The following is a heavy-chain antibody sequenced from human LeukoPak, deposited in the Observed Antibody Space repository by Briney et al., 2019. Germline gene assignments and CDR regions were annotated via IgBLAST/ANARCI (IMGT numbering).Heavy chain of an antibody. CDR3: AKPYRVLRGAFDI. Sequence: GGSLRLSCAASGFAFSSFAMSWVRQAPGKGREWVASISGRGDSTDYADSLKGRFTISRDNSKNTLYLQVNSLRAEDTAVYYCAKPYRVLRGAFDIWGHGTMVTVSS. J-gene: IGHJ3*02. CDR1: GFAFSSFA. CDR2: ISGRGDST. V-gene: IGHV3-23*01. D-gene: IGHD3-10*01.